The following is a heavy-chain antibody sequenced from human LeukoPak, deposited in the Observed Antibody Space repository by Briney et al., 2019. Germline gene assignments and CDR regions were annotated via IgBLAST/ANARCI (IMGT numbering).Heavy chain of an antibody. CDR3: ARDQGIAAAGDFSDAFDI. J-gene: IGHJ3*02. CDR1: GGTFSSYT. V-gene: IGHV1-69*04. D-gene: IGHD6-13*01. Sequence: EASVKVSCKAFGGTFSSYTISWVRQAPGQGLEWMGRIIPILGIANYAQKFQGRVTITADKSTSTAYMELSSLRSEDTAVYYCARDQGIAAAGDFSDAFDIWGQGTMVTVSS. CDR2: IIPILGIA.